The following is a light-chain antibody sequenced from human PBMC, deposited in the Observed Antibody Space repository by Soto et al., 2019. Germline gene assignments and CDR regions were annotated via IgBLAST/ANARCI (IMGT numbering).Light chain of an antibody. J-gene: IGKJ1*01. CDR1: QGISSY. V-gene: IGKV1-8*01. Sequence: AIRMTQSPSSLSASTGDRVTITCRASQGISSYLAWYQQKPGKAPKLLIYAASTLQSRVPSRFSGSGSGTDFTLTISCLQSEDFATYYCQQYYSYPGTFGQGTKVEIK. CDR3: QQYYSYPGT. CDR2: AAS.